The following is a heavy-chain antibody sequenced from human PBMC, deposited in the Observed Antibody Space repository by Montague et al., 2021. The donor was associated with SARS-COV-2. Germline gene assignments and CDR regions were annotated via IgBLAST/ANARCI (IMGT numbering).Heavy chain of an antibody. V-gene: IGHV4-61*01. CDR3: ARELEIHDFLSGYYIGD. D-gene: IGHD3-3*01. Sequence: SETLSLTCTVSGGSVNSGSYHWNWIRQPPGKGLEWIGYIYYSGSTSYNPPLKSRVTISLDTSKNQFSLNLTSVTAADTALYFCARELEIHDFLSGYYIGDWGQGTLVTVSS. CDR2: IYYSGST. CDR1: GGSVNSGSYH. J-gene: IGHJ4*02.